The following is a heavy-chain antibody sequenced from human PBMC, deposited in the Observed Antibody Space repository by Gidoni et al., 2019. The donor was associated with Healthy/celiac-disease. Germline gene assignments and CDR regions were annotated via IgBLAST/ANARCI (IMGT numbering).Heavy chain of an antibody. CDR1: GFTFLSYW. J-gene: IGHJ4*02. V-gene: IGHV3-7*01. CDR3: ARDDSGSYSPVIDY. Sequence: EVQRVGYGGGLVQPGGSWGHSGSASGFTFLSYWMSWVRQAPGKGLEWVANIKQDGSEKYYVDSVKGRFTISRDNAKNSLYLQMNSLRAEDTAVYYCARDDSGSYSPVIDYWSQGTLVTVSS. CDR2: IKQDGSEK. D-gene: IGHD1-26*01.